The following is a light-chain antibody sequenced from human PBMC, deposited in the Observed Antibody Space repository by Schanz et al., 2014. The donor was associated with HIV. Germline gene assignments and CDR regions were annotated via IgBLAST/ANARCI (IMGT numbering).Light chain of an antibody. CDR3: STFSGSSTL. V-gene: IGLV1-40*01. J-gene: IGLJ2*01. Sequence: QSVLTQPPSVSGAPGQRITISCTGSSSTIGAGYDVHWYQQVPGTAPKLLIYENNHRPSGVPDRISGSRSATSASLAITGLQAEDEAHYYCSTFSGSSTLFGGGTKLTVL. CDR1: SSTIGAGYD. CDR2: ENN.